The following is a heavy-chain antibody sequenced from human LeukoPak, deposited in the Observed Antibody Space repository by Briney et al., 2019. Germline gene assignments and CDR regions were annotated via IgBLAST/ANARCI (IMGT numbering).Heavy chain of an antibody. Sequence: PSETLSLTCAIYGGSFSGYYWTWIRQTPEKGLEWIGEINHSGSINYNPSLQSRVTIALDTSKNQFSLTVTTLTAADTAVYYCARVGSSSWSHPMRYWGQGTPVTVSS. D-gene: IGHD6-13*01. CDR3: ARVGSSSWSHPMRY. CDR2: INHSGSI. V-gene: IGHV4-34*01. CDR1: GGSFSGYY. J-gene: IGHJ4*02.